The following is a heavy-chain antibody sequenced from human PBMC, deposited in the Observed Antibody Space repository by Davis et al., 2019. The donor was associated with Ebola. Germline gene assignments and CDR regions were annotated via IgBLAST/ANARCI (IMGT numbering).Heavy chain of an antibody. Sequence: GGSLRLSCAPSGVTFSSYAMSWVSQAPGKGLEWVSAISGSVGSTYYADSVKGRLTISRDNSKHTLFLQMNSLRAEDTAVYYCAKDQSGSSLNWFDPWGQGTLVTVSS. J-gene: IGHJ5*02. V-gene: IGHV3-23*01. CDR2: ISGSVGST. CDR1: GVTFSSYA. CDR3: AKDQSGSSLNWFDP. D-gene: IGHD6-13*01.